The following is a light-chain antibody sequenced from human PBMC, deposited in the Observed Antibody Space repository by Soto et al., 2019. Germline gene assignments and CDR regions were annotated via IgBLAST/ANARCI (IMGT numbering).Light chain of an antibody. Sequence: DIVMTQSPDSLAVSLGERATINCKSSQSVLFSSNNKNYLAWYQQKPGQPPKLLIYWAATRESGVPDRFSGSGSGTDFTLTISSLQAEDVAVYYCQQYYCTPSFTFGPGTKVDIK. CDR1: QSVLFSSNNKNY. CDR3: QQYYCTPSFT. V-gene: IGKV4-1*01. J-gene: IGKJ3*01. CDR2: WAA.